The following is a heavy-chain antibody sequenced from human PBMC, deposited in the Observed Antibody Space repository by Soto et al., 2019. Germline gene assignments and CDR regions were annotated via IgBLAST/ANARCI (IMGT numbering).Heavy chain of an antibody. CDR2: IIPKLGIT. CDR3: ARVEGTRTTNFYHYMDV. D-gene: IGHD2-8*01. V-gene: IGHV1-69*02. Sequence: VQLVQSGAEVMRPGSSVKVSCKAPVGTFSDYNIAWVRQARGQGLEWMGRIIPKLGITNYAHKFQDRVRITADKATSTAYMEFTSLRYEDTAVYFCARVEGTRTTNFYHYMDVWGEGTSVTVS. J-gene: IGHJ6*03. CDR1: VGTFSDYN.